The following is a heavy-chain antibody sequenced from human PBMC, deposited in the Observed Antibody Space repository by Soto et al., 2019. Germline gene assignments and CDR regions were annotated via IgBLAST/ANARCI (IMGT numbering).Heavy chain of an antibody. J-gene: IGHJ4*02. Sequence: QVQLVQSGAEVKKPGASVKVSCKASGYTFTTYGVSWVRQAPGQGLEWMGWISAYNGITNSAQNLQGRVTMSTDTSTSRACMELRSLRSDDTAVYYCARDRSAYGSVSYDGLDYWGQGTLVTVSS. D-gene: IGHD3-10*01. V-gene: IGHV1-18*04. CDR3: ARDRSAYGSVSYDGLDY. CDR1: GYTFTTYG. CDR2: ISAYNGIT.